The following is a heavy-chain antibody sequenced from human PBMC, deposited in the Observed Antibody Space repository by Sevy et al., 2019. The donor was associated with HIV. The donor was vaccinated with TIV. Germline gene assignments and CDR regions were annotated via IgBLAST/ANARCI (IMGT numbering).Heavy chain of an antibody. V-gene: IGHV3-11*04. CDR3: ARDRYGVLTGYCEIFDY. J-gene: IGHJ4*02. Sequence: LSLTCAASGFTFSDYYMSWIRQAPGKGLEWISYISTSGNTIYYADSVKGRFTISRDNAKKSLYLQITSLRAEDTAMYYCARDRYGVLTGYCEIFDYWGQGTLVTVSS. CDR1: GFTFSDYY. D-gene: IGHD3-9*01. CDR2: ISTSGNTI.